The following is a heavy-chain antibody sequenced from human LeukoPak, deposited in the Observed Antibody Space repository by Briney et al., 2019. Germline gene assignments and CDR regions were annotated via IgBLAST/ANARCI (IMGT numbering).Heavy chain of an antibody. CDR2: ISSSSSTI. CDR3: AGGYSSSWYSPYFDY. CDR1: GFTFSSYS. J-gene: IGHJ4*02. Sequence: GGSLRLSCAASGFTFSSYSMNWVRQAPGKGLEWVSYISSSSSTIYYADSVKGRFTISRDNAKNSLYLRMNSLRDEDTAVYYCAGGYSSSWYSPYFDYWGQGTLVTVSS. D-gene: IGHD6-13*01. V-gene: IGHV3-48*02.